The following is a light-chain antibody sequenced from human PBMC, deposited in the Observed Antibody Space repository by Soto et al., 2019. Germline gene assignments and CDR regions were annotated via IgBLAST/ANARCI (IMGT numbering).Light chain of an antibody. CDR1: QSISSW. J-gene: IGKJ5*01. V-gene: IGKV1-5*01. CDR2: DAS. CDR3: QQRMNWPLT. Sequence: DIQMTQSPSTLSASVGDRVTITCRASQSISSWLAWYQQKPGKAPKLLIYDASNLESGVPSRFSGSGSGTDFTLTISSLEPEDVAVYYCQQRMNWPLTFGQGTRLET.